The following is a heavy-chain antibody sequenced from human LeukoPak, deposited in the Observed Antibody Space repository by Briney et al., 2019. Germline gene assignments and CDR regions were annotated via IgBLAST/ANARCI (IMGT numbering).Heavy chain of an antibody. J-gene: IGHJ3*02. CDR1: GYTFTGYY. D-gene: IGHD2-2*01. Sequence: ASVKVSCKASGYTFTGYYMHWVRQAPGQGLEWMGWINPNSGGTNYVQKFQGRVTMTRDTSISTAYMELSRLRSDDTAVYYCARLIRYCSSTSCSPPILDAFDIWGQGTMVTVSS. V-gene: IGHV1-2*02. CDR3: ARLIRYCSSTSCSPPILDAFDI. CDR2: INPNSGGT.